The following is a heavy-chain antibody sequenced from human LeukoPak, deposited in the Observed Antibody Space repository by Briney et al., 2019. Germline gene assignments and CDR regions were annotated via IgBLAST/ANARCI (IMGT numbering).Heavy chain of an antibody. CDR1: GFTFSSYG. CDR2: IWYDGSNK. Sequence: PGRSLRLSCAASGFTFSSYGMHWVRQAPGKGLEWVTVIWYDGSNKYYSDSVRGRFTISRDNSKNTLYLQMNSLRAEDTAVYYCARDRSPYYYGSEKRHGYGLDVWGQGTTVTVSS. CDR3: ARDRSPYYYGSEKRHGYGLDV. D-gene: IGHD3-10*01. V-gene: IGHV3-33*01. J-gene: IGHJ6*02.